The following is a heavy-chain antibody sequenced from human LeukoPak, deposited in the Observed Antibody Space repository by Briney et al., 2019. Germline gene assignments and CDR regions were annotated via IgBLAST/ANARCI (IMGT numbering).Heavy chain of an antibody. CDR2: IRGGGGST. J-gene: IGHJ4*02. CDR3: AKDIRFRYFDWLFEY. Sequence: PGGSLRLSCAASGFTFDDYAMHWVRQAPGEGLEWVSLIRGGGGSTYCADSVKGRFHISRDNSKHSLYLEMNRLRTEDTGLYYCAKDIRFRYFDWLFEYWGQGTLVTVSS. CDR1: GFTFDDYA. V-gene: IGHV3-43*02. D-gene: IGHD3-9*01.